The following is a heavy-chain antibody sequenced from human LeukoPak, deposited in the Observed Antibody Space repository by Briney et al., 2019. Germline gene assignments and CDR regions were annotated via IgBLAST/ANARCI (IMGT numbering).Heavy chain of an antibody. CDR3: ARSRGHDY. CDR1: AFTFSIYD. D-gene: IGHD3/OR15-3a*01. Sequence: GGSLRLSCAASAFTFSIYDMSWVHQAPGKGLEWVSIVISDGTTYYADSVKGRFTISRDNSKNTVYLQMNSLRAEDTAVYYCARSRGHDYWGQGTLVTVSS. V-gene: IGHV3-23*01. J-gene: IGHJ4*02. CDR2: VISDGTT.